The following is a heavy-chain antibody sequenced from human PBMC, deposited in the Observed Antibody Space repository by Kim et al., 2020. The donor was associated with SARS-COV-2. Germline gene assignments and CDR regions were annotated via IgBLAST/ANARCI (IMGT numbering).Heavy chain of an antibody. D-gene: IGHD1-26*01. J-gene: IGHJ5*02. V-gene: IGHV4-4*02. CDR2: ISHSGNT. CDR1: GGSISSGTW. Sequence: SETLSLTCGVSGGSISSGTWWSCGRQPPGKGLELIGEISHSGNTNYNPSLRSRITISVYNSKNQFSLALNSVTAADTAVYYCARLDYDSGGYYWFDPCGQGTLATVSS. CDR3: ARLDYDSGGYYWFDP.